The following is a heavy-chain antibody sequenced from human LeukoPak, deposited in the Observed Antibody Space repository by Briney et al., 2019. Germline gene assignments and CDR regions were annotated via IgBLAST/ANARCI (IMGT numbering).Heavy chain of an antibody. J-gene: IGHJ4*02. CDR1: GFTFSSYA. V-gene: IGHV3-23*01. CDR2: ISGSGGST. CDR3: AKGNWCGSSTSCYLDYFDY. Sequence: QPGGSLRLSCAASGFTFSSYAMSWVRQAPGKGLEWVSAISGSGGSTYYADSVKGRFTISRDNSKNTLYLQMNSLRAEDTAVYYCAKGNWCGSSTSCYLDYFDYCGQGTLVTVSS. D-gene: IGHD2-2*01.